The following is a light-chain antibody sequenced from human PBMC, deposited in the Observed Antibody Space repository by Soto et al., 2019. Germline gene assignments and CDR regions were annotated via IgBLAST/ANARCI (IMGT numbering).Light chain of an antibody. CDR3: QQYGSTPVT. CDR2: GAS. Sequence: EIVLTQSPDTLSLSPGQRATLSCRASQSVRSDYFAWYQQKPGQAPKLLIYGASSRATGIPDRFSGSGSGTDFTLTISRLEPEDFAVYYCQQYGSTPVTFGQGTKVDIK. V-gene: IGKV3-20*01. CDR1: QSVRSDY. J-gene: IGKJ1*01.